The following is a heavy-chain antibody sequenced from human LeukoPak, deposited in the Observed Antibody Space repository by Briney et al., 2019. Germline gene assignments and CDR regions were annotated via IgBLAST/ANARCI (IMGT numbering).Heavy chain of an antibody. D-gene: IGHD6-6*01. CDR3: ARHDASIAARPFDY. CDR2: IYYSGST. Sequence: SETLSLTCTVSGGSIRSYYWSWIRQAAGKGLEWIGNIYYSGSTNYNPSLKSRVTISVDTSKNQFSLKVSSVTAADTAVYFCARHDASIAARPFDYWGQGTLVTVSS. J-gene: IGHJ4*02. V-gene: IGHV4-59*08. CDR1: GGSIRSYY.